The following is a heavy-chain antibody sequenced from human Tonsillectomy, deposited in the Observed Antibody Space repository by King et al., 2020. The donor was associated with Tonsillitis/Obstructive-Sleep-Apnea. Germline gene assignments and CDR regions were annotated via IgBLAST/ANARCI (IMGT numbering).Heavy chain of an antibody. J-gene: IGHJ4*02. CDR3: TPKGVFEVVPAVVGW. V-gene: IGHV3-15*01. D-gene: IGHD3-3*01. Sequence: QLVPSGGGLVKPGGSLRLSCAASGFTFSNAWMSWVRQAPGKGLEWVGRVKSNSDGGTTDYAAPVKGRFTISRDDSKNTLYLQMNSLKTEDTAVYYCTPKGVFEVVPAVVGWWGQGTLGTVAA. CDR2: VKSNSDGGTT. CDR1: GFTFSNAW.